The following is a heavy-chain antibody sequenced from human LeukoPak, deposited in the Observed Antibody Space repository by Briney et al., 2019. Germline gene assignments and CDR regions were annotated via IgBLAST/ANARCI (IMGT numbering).Heavy chain of an antibody. CDR2: ISWNSGSI. D-gene: IGHD3-3*01. Sequence: PGRSLRLSCAASGFTFDDYAMHWVRQAPGKGLEWVSGISWNSGSIGYAESVKGRFTISRDNAKNSLYLQMNSLRAEDTALYYCAKARFLEWLSNAFDIWGQGTMVTVSS. CDR1: GFTFDDYA. CDR3: AKARFLEWLSNAFDI. V-gene: IGHV3-9*01. J-gene: IGHJ3*02.